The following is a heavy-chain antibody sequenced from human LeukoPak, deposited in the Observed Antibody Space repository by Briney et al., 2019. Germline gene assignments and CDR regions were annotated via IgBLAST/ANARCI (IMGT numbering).Heavy chain of an antibody. CDR2: IVPIFGTA. J-gene: IGHJ4*02. V-gene: IGHV1-69*13. D-gene: IGHD3-3*01. CDR3: AREKSLGDFWSGYSEY. CDR1: GYTFTSYG. Sequence: ASVKVSCKASGYTFTSYGISWVRQAPGQGLEGMGGIVPIFGTANYAQKFQGRVTITADESTSTAYMELSILRSEDTGVYYCAREKSLGDFWSGYSEYWGQGTLVTVPS.